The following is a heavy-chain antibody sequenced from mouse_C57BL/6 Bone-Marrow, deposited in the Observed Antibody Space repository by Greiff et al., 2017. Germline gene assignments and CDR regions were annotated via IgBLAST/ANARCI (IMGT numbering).Heavy chain of an antibody. D-gene: IGHD1-1*01. J-gene: IGHJ1*03. Sequence: VQLQQSGAELVRPGASVTLSCKASGYTFTDYEMHWVKQTPVHGLEWIGAIDPETGGTAYNQKFKGKAILTADKSSSTAYMELRSLTSEDSAVYYCTSRLLRFNWYFDAWGTGTTVTVSS. CDR3: TSRLLRFNWYFDA. V-gene: IGHV1-15*01. CDR1: GYTFTDYE. CDR2: IDPETGGT.